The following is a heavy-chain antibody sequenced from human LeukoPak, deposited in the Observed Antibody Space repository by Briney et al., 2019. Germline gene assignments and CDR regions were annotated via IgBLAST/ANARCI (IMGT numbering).Heavy chain of an antibody. J-gene: IGHJ4*02. D-gene: IGHD1-26*01. CDR2: IYYSGTT. CDR3: ARSSGAYRSFDY. CDR1: GGSISSYY. V-gene: IGHV4-59*01. Sequence: KPSETLSLTCTVSGGSISSYYWSRIRQPPGKGLERIGYIYYSGTTDYNPSLKSRVTISVDTSNNQFSLKVSSVTAADTAVYYCARSSGAYRSFDYWGQGTLVPVSS.